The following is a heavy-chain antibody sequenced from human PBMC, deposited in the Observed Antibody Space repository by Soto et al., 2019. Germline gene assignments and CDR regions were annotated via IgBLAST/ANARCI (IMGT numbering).Heavy chain of an antibody. V-gene: IGHV3-74*01. Sequence: QAGGSLRLSCAASGFTFSTYWIHWVRQVPGKGLVWVSRINIDGSTTNYADSVKGRFTISRDNAKNTVYLQMNTLRAEDTAMYYCARGRLYYYDSSDYWGQGTLVTVSS. CDR2: INIDGSTT. CDR1: GFTFSTYW. CDR3: ARGRLYYYDSSDY. D-gene: IGHD3-22*01. J-gene: IGHJ4*02.